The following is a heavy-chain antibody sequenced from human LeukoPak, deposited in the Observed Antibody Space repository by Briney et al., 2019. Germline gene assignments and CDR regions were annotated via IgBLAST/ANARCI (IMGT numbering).Heavy chain of an antibody. D-gene: IGHD3-3*01. V-gene: IGHV4-4*02. J-gene: IGHJ1*01. CDR3: ARAEYYDFWSGSPMPGYFQH. Sequence: PSGTLSLTCAVSGGSISSSNWWSWVRQPPGQGLEWIGEIYHSGSTNYNPSLKSRVTISVDKSKNQFSLKLSSVTAADTAVYYCARAEYYDFWSGSPMPGYFQHWGQGTLVTVSS. CDR1: GGSISSSNW. CDR2: IYHSGST.